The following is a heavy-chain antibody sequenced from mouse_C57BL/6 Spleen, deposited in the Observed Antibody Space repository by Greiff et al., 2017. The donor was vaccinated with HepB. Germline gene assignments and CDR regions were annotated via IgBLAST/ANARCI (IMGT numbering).Heavy chain of an antibody. J-gene: IGHJ4*01. CDR3: ARNDYDAYAMDY. CDR1: GYTFTDYN. Sequence: EVKVVESGPELVKPGASVKIPCKASGYTFTDYNMDWVKQSHGKSLEWIGDINPNNGGTIYNQKFKGKATLTVDKSSSTAYMELRSLTSEDTAVYYCARNDYDAYAMDYWGQGTSVTVSS. CDR2: INPNNGGT. D-gene: IGHD2-4*01. V-gene: IGHV1-18*01.